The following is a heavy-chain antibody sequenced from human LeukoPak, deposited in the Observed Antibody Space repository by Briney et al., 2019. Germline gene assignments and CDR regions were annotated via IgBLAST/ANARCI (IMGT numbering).Heavy chain of an antibody. Sequence: PGRSLRLSCAACGFTFSSYNMNWVRQAPGKGLEWVSSISSSSSYIYYADSVKGRFTISRDNAKNSLYLQMNSLRAEDTAVYYCARDQLRNYDFWSGYYTGRYYGMDVWGQGTTVTVSS. CDR3: ARDQLRNYDFWSGYYTGRYYGMDV. CDR1: GFTFSSYN. D-gene: IGHD3-3*01. CDR2: ISSSSSYI. J-gene: IGHJ6*02. V-gene: IGHV3-21*01.